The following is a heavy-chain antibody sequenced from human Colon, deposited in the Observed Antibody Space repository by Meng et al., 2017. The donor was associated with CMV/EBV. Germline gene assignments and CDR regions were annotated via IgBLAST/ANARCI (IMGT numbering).Heavy chain of an antibody. Sequence: SGFCFSDHAMGWVRQAPGKGLDWVSAITGRSTDTFYADSVKGRFTIFRDNSNNTLYLQMSGLRAADTAVYYCARESGYGFLGSNYFDSWGQGALVTVSS. D-gene: IGHD3-9*01. CDR1: GFCFSDHA. V-gene: IGHV3-23*01. CDR3: ARESGYGFLGSNYFDS. J-gene: IGHJ4*02. CDR2: ITGRSTDT.